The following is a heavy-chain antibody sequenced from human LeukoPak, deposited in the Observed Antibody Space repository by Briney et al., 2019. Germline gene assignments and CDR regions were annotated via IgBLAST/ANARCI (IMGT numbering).Heavy chain of an antibody. CDR3: ARAAAGSYAPWPH. CDR2: IYTSGST. Sequence: PSQTLSLTCTVSGGSISSGSYYWSWIRQPAGKGLEWVGRIYTSGSTNYNPSLKSRVTISVDTSKNQFSLKLSSVTAADTAVYYCARAAAGSYAPWPHWGQGTLVTVSS. CDR1: GGSISSGSYY. V-gene: IGHV4-61*02. J-gene: IGHJ4*02. D-gene: IGHD3-10*01.